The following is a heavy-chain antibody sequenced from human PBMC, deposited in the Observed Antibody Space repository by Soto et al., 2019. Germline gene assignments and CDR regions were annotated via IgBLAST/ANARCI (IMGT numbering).Heavy chain of an antibody. J-gene: IGHJ4*02. V-gene: IGHV3-64D*08. CDR2: ISSNGGST. CDR3: VKDQLRGGKDGSGSYSYFDY. D-gene: IGHD3-10*01. CDR1: GFTFSSYA. Sequence: GGSLRLSCSASGFTFSSYAMHWVRQAPGKGLEYVSAISSNGGSTYYADSVKGRFTISRDNSKNTLYLQMSSLRAEDTAVYYCVKDQLRGGKDGSGSYSYFDYWGQGTLVTVSS.